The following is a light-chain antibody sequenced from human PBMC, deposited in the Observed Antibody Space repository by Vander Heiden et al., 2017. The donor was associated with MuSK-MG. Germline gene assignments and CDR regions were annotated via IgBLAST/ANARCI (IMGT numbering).Light chain of an antibody. V-gene: IGKV1-27*01. CDR1: QGISNY. Sequence: IQITQSSSSLAACIVEIVNLTCVASQGISNYLAWYQQKPGKVPKLLIYAASTLQSGVPSRFSGSGSGTDFTLTISSLQPEDVATYYCQKYNSAPLTFGGGTKVEIK. CDR2: AAS. CDR3: QKYNSAPLT. J-gene: IGKJ4*01.